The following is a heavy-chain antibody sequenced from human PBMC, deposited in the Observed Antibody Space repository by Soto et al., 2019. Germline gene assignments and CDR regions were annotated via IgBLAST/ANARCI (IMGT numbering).Heavy chain of an antibody. V-gene: IGHV3-48*02. D-gene: IGHD6-19*01. CDR1: GFTFSSYS. CDR2: ISSSSSTI. Sequence: ESGGGLVQPGGSLRLSCAASGFTFSSYSMNWVRQAPGKGLEWVSYISSSSSTIYYADSVKGRFTTSRDNAKNSLYLQMNSLRDEDTAVYYCARVQWPHYGMDVWGQGTTVTVSS. J-gene: IGHJ6*02. CDR3: ARVQWPHYGMDV.